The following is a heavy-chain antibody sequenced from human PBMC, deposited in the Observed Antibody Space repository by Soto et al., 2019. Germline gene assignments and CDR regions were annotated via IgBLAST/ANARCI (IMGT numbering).Heavy chain of an antibody. CDR2: IYHSGST. D-gene: IGHD1-26*01. V-gene: IGHV4-30-2*01. J-gene: IGHJ5*02. CDR1: GVSISSGGYS. CDR3: ARTPTP. Sequence: SVTLSLTCAVSGVSISSGGYSWRWIRQPPGKGLEWIGYIYHSGSTYYNPSLKSRVTISVDRSKNQFSLKLSSVTAADTAVYYCARTPTPWGQGTLVTVSS.